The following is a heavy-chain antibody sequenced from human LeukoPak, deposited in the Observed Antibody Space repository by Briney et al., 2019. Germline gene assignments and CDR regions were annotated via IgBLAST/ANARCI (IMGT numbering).Heavy chain of an antibody. CDR1: GGSIINYY. CDR2: IYYSGST. Sequence: PSDTLSLTCPVSGGSIINYYWNWIRQPPGKGLEWIGQIYYSGSTNYNPSLKSRVTISVDTSKNQFSLKLSSVTAADTAIYYCARGRGGLYYFDYWGLGTMVTVSS. V-gene: IGHV4-59*07. J-gene: IGHJ4*02. CDR3: ARGRGGLYYFDY. D-gene: IGHD2-15*01.